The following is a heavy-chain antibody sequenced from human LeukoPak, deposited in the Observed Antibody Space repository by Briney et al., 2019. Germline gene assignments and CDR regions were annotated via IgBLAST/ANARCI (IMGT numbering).Heavy chain of an antibody. Sequence: SETLSLTCSVSGGSISSGSYYWSWIRQPAGKGLEWIGRIYTSGSTNYNPSLKSRVTISVDTSKNQFSLKLSSVTAADTAVYYCARDPRYNWNGIDYWGQGTLVTVSS. CDR3: ARDPRYNWNGIDY. CDR2: IYTSGST. V-gene: IGHV4-61*02. J-gene: IGHJ4*02. D-gene: IGHD1-20*01. CDR1: GGSISSGSYY.